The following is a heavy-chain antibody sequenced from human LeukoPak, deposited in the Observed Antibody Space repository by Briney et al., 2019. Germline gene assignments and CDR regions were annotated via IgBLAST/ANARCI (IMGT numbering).Heavy chain of an antibody. CDR3: ARDRNGGKLSITMIVHWSFWFDP. Sequence: ASVKVSCKASGYTFTSYYMHWVRQAPGQGLEWMGIINPSGGSTSYAQKFQGRVTMTRDMSTSTVYMELSSLRSDDTAVYYCARDRNGGKLSITMIVHWSFWFDPWGQGTLVTVSS. D-gene: IGHD3-22*01. CDR1: GYTFTSYY. J-gene: IGHJ5*02. V-gene: IGHV1-46*01. CDR2: INPSGGST.